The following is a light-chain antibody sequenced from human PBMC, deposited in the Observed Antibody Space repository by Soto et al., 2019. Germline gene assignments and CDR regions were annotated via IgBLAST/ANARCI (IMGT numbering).Light chain of an antibody. J-gene: IGKJ2*01. V-gene: IGKV3-20*01. CDR1: QSVSSNY. CDR2: GAS. Sequence: EIVLTQSPGTLSLSPGERATLSCRASQSVSSNYLAWYQQKPGQSPRLLIYGASSRANGIPDRFSGSGSGTDLTLIISTLEAEDFAVYYCQQYGGSPQTFGQGTKLEIK. CDR3: QQYGGSPQT.